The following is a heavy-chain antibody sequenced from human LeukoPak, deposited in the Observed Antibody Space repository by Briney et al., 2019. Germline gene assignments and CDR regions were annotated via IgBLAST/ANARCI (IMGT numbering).Heavy chain of an antibody. D-gene: IGHD1-26*01. CDR3: ATDPSIVGATGVFDY. Sequence: ASVKVSCKVSGYTLTELSMHWVRQAPGKGLEWMGGLDPEDGETIYAQKFQGRVTMTEDTSTDTAYMELSSLRSEDTAVYYCATDPSIVGATGVFDYWGQGTLVTVSS. J-gene: IGHJ4*02. CDR2: LDPEDGET. CDR1: GYTLTELS. V-gene: IGHV1-24*01.